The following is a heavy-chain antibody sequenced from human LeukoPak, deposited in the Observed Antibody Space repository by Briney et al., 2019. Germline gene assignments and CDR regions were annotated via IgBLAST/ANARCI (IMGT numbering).Heavy chain of an antibody. D-gene: IGHD3-10*01. CDR1: GFTFGTSI. J-gene: IGHJ6*02. CDR2: FVVGSGHI. CDR3: AATLTMTAGSAYYGLDA. Sequence: GALVKVSCTASGFTFGTSIIQWVRQARGQRLEWMGWFVVGSGHISYAPKFQDRVTVTRDMSTSTAYMELSSLRSEDTAVYYCAATLTMTAGSAYYGLDAWGQGTTVTVSS. V-gene: IGHV1-58*02.